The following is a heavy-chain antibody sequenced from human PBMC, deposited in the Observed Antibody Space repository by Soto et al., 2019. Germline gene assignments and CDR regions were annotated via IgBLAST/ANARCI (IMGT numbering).Heavy chain of an antibody. CDR3: AKKIPGEVAAPPDY. CDR1: GFAFNIYG. CDR2: ISWDGSNI. Sequence: GGSLRLSCAASGFAFNIYGMHWVRQAPGKGLEWVAVISWDGSNIFYADSVKGRFAISRDNSKNTLYLQMNSLKTDDTAVYYCAKKIPGEVAAPPDYWGQGTLVTVSS. V-gene: IGHV3-30*18. J-gene: IGHJ4*02. D-gene: IGHD6-19*01.